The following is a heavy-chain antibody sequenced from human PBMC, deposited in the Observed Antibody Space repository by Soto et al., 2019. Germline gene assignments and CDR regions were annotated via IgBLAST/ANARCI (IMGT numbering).Heavy chain of an antibody. CDR1: GYTFHNYG. V-gene: IGHV1-18*01. CDR2: ISGYNGNT. J-gene: IGHJ4*02. CDR3: ARGSESFDL. Sequence: QVLLMQSGPEVKKPGASVKVSCKASGYTFHNYGISWVRQVPGQGLEWMGWISGYNGNTNYAPKTQGRVTVTRDTSTATAYMELRSLRSDDTAIYYCARGSESFDLWGQGTLVTVSS. D-gene: IGHD1-26*01.